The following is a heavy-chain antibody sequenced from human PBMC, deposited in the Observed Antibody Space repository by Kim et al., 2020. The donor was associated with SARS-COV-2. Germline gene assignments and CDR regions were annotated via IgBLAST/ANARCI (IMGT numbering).Heavy chain of an antibody. CDR3: AGEGQQLKNFDF. V-gene: IGHV1-46*01. Sequence: ASVKVSCKTSGYTFTNYYMHWVRQAPGQGLEWMGAINPSGGSYYAQRFQGRVTVTRDTSTSTVYMDLSSLTSEDTAVYYCAGEGQQLKNFDFWGQGTLVTVSS. CDR1: GYTFTNYY. CDR2: INPSGGS. D-gene: IGHD6-13*01. J-gene: IGHJ4*02.